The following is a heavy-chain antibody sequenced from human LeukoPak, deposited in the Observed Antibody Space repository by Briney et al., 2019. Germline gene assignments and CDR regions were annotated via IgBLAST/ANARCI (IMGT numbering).Heavy chain of an antibody. CDR2: INPNSGGT. V-gene: IGHV1-2*02. D-gene: IGHD5/OR15-5a*01. CDR3: ARASTMHRGITTPAVY. J-gene: IGHJ4*02. CDR1: GYTFTGYY. Sequence: ASVKVSCKASGYTFTGYYMHWVRQAPGQGLEWMGWINPNSGGTNYAQKFQGRVIMTRDTSISTAYMELSRLRSDDTAVYYCARASTMHRGITTPAVYWGQGTLVTVSS.